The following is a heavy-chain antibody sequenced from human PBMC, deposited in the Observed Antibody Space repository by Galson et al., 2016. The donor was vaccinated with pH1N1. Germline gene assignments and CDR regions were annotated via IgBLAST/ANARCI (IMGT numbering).Heavy chain of an antibody. CDR3: ARRYLDL. CDR1: GFIFSDYW. V-gene: IGHV3-7*01. Sequence: SLRLSCAASGFIFSDYWMHWVRQAPGKGLEWVANIRQDGSEKYYVDSVKGRFTISRDDAKNSLYLQMNSLRAEDTAVYYCARRYLDLWGRGPLVTVSS. CDR2: IRQDGSEK. J-gene: IGHJ2*01.